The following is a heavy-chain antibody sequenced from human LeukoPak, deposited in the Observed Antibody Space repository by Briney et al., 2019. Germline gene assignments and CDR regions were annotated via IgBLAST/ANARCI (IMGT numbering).Heavy chain of an antibody. Sequence: SVNVSCTASRFTFTSYYMHWVRQAPGQGLEWIGIINPSGGRTRYAQTLQGRVTMTRDTSTSKVYMELSSLRSEDTAVYYCARDVGITVVRGTFDYWGQGTLVTVSS. CDR2: INPSGGRT. V-gene: IGHV1-46*01. CDR3: ARDVGITVVRGTFDY. CDR1: RFTFTSYY. D-gene: IGHD3-10*01. J-gene: IGHJ4*01.